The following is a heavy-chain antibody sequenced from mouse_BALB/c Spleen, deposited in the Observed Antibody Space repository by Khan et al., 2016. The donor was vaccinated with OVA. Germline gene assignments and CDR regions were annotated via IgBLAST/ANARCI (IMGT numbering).Heavy chain of an antibody. CDR3: ARGNFYARDY. CDR1: GFSLTSYG. CDR2: IWSDGAS. J-gene: IGHJ4*01. D-gene: IGHD2-1*01. Sequence: QVQLKESGPGLVAPSQSLSITCTVSGFSLTSYGVHWVRQPPGKGLEWLIVIWSDGASTYNSALKSRLSISKDNSKSHAFLTMNSLQTADTAMYYCARGNFYARDYWGQGTTVTVSS. V-gene: IGHV2-6*02.